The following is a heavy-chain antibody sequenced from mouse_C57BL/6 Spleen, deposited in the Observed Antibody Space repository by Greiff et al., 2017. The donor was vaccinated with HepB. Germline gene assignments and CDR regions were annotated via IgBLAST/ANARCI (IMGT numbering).Heavy chain of an antibody. V-gene: IGHV1-26*01. CDR3: ASYYSIYYAMDY. CDR2: INPNNGGT. D-gene: IGHD2-5*01. CDR1: GYTFTDYY. Sequence: EVQLQQSGPELVKPGASVKISCKASGYTFTDYYMNWVKQSHGKSLEWIGDINPNNGGTSYNQKFKGKATLTVDKSSSTADMELRSLTSEDSAVYYCASYYSIYYAMDYWGQGTSVTVSS. J-gene: IGHJ4*01.